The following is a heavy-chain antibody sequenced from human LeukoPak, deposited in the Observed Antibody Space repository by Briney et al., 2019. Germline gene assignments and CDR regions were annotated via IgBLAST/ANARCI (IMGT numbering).Heavy chain of an antibody. CDR3: ARAHSSGYYSGYYFDY. J-gene: IGHJ4*02. CDR1: GGSFSGYY. D-gene: IGHD3-22*01. Sequence: SETLSLTCAVYGGSFSGYYWSWIRQPPGKGLEWIGYIYYSGSTYYNPSLKSRVTISVDTSKNQFSLKLSSVTAADTAVYYCARAHSSGYYSGYYFDYWGQGTLVTVSS. V-gene: IGHV4-30-4*01. CDR2: IYYSGST.